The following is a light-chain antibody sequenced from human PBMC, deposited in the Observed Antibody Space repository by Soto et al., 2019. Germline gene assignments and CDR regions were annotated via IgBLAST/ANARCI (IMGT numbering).Light chain of an antibody. V-gene: IGKV3-20*01. CDR1: QSVTANY. Sequence: EIALTQSPGTLSLSPGERATLSCRVSQSVTANYLAWYQQKPGQAPRLLIYAASIGATGIPDRFSGSGSRTDFTLTISRLEPEDSAVYYCLQYGTPLWTFGQGTKVDIK. CDR2: AAS. J-gene: IGKJ1*01. CDR3: LQYGTPLWT.